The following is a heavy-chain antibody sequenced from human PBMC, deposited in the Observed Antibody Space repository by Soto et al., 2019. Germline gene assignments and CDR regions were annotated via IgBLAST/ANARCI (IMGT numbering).Heavy chain of an antibody. D-gene: IGHD4-17*01. CDR1: GFTFSTYA. Sequence: PGGSLRLSCAASGFTFSTYAMQWVRQAPGKGLEWVANIKQDGSEKYYVDSVKGRFTISRDNAKNSLYLQMNSLRAEDTAVYYCARDAYGDYLFDYWGQGTLVTVSS. CDR2: IKQDGSEK. V-gene: IGHV3-7*05. CDR3: ARDAYGDYLFDY. J-gene: IGHJ4*02.